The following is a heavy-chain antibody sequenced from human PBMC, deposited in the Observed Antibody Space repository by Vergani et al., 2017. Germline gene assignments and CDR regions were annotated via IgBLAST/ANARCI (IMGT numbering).Heavy chain of an antibody. J-gene: IGHJ4*02. D-gene: IGHD5-18*01. CDR1: GFTFSSYA. V-gene: IGHV3-23*01. Sequence: EVQLLESGGGLVQPGGSLRLSCAASGFTFSSYAMSWVRQAPGKGLEWVSAISGSGGSTYYADSVKGRFTISRDNSKNTLYLQMNRLRAEDTAVYYCARSRSYGTAMARRLDYWGQGTLVTVSS. CDR2: ISGSGGST. CDR3: ARSRSYGTAMARRLDY.